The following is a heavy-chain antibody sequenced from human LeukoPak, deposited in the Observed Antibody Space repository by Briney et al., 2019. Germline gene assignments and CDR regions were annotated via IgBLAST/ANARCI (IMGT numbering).Heavy chain of an antibody. V-gene: IGHV3-7*01. CDR1: GFTFSSYG. Sequence: PGGSLRLSCAASGFTFSSYGMSWVRQAPGKGLEWVANIKQDGSEKYYVDSVKGRFTISRNNAKNSLYLQMNSLRAEDTAVYYCARGDRDYYDSSGYYTPNDYWGQGTLVTVSS. D-gene: IGHD3-22*01. CDR3: ARGDRDYYDSSGYYTPNDY. J-gene: IGHJ4*02. CDR2: IKQDGSEK.